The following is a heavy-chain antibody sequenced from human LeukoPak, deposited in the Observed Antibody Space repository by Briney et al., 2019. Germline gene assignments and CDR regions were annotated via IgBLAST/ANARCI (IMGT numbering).Heavy chain of an antibody. Sequence: ASVKVSYKASRYTFTGYYMHWVRQAPGQGLEWMGWINPNGGDTKYAQQFQGRVTMTRDTSIGTAYMELTSLRSDDTAVYYCAREGHTTSSGNDYRGQGTLVTVSS. CDR3: AREGHTTSSGNDY. CDR2: INPNGGDT. V-gene: IGHV1-2*02. J-gene: IGHJ4*02. D-gene: IGHD6-6*01. CDR1: RYTFTGYY.